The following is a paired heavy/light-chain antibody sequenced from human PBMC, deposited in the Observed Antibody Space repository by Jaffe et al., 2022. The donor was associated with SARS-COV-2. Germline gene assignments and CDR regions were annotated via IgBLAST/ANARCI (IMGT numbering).Heavy chain of an antibody. Sequence: EVQLVESGGGLVKPGGSLRLSCAASGFTFSEAWMNWVRQAPGKGLEWVGRIKRKKDAGTTDYAAPVKGRFTISRDDSKNTLFLQMNSLQTEDTAVYYCTTGYDTTWHDHNWGQGTLVTVSS. CDR2: IKRKKDAGTT. V-gene: IGHV3-15*01. D-gene: IGHD1-20*01. CDR1: GFTFSEAW. J-gene: IGHJ4*02. CDR3: TTGYDTTWHDHN.
Light chain of an antibody. CDR1: QSLLHSNGHNY. V-gene: IGKV2-28*01. CDR3: MQGLQNPYT. CDR2: LGS. Sequence: DIVMTQSPLSLPVTPGEPASISCRSSQSLLHSNGHNYLDWYLQKPGQSPQLLIYLGSNRASGVPDRFSGSGSGTDFTLKISRVEAEDVGVYYCMQGLQNPYTFGPGTKVDIK. J-gene: IGKJ3*01.